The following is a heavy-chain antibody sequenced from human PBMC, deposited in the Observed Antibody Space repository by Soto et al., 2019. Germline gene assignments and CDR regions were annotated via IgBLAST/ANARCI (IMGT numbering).Heavy chain of an antibody. CDR3: ARDRAMVPGVLDY. J-gene: IGHJ4*02. CDR2: IYYSGST. D-gene: IGHD3-10*01. Sequence: PSETLSLTCTVSGGSISSGGYYWSWIRQHPGKGLEWIGYIYYSGSTYYNPSLKSRVTISVDTSKNQFSLKLSSVTAADTAVYYCARDRAMVPGVLDYWGQGTLVTVS. V-gene: IGHV4-31*03. CDR1: GGSISSGGYY.